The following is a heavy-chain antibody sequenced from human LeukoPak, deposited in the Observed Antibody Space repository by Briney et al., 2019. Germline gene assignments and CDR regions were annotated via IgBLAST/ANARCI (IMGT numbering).Heavy chain of an antibody. Sequence: PGGSLGLSCAAAGFTFSSYAMHRLRKAPGTGIDLVTVVSYGGSNTYYADSVKGRFTISRDNSKNTLYLQMNSLRAEDTAVYYCARDRTYQYYYDSSGYYPDYWGQGTLVTVSS. V-gene: IGHV3-30*11. CDR2: VSYGGSNT. CDR1: GFTFSSYA. J-gene: IGHJ4*02. D-gene: IGHD3-22*01. CDR3: ARDRTYQYYYDSSGYYPDY.